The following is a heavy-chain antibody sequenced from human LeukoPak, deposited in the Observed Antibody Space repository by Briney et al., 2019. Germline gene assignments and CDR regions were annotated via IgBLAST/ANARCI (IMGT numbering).Heavy chain of an antibody. V-gene: IGHV1-18*01. Sequence: ASVKVSCKASGYTFTTYGISWVRQAPGQGLEWMGWVSPYDGNTDYAQKLQGRVTMTTDTSTSTAYMELSSLRSEDTAVYYCARVWGRWEADYWGQGTLVTVSS. CDR3: ARVWGRWEADY. CDR2: VSPYDGNT. J-gene: IGHJ4*02. CDR1: GYTFTTYG. D-gene: IGHD3-16*01.